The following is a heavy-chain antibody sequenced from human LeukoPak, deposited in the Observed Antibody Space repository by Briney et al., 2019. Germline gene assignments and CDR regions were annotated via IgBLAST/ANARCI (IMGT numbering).Heavy chain of an antibody. Sequence: SETLSLTCTVSGGSISSNSHSWGWVRQPPGKGPEWVATIFYSESTHYNPSLKSRVAISMDTSKNQFSLKVSSVTAADTAVYYCARHGGDYRNYFDYWGQGTLVTVSS. J-gene: IGHJ4*02. CDR3: ARHGGDYRNYFDY. V-gene: IGHV4-39*01. CDR1: GGSISSNSHS. D-gene: IGHD4-17*01. CDR2: IFYSEST.